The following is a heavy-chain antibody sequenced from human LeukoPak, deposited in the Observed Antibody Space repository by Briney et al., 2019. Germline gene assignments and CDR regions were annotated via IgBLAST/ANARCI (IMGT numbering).Heavy chain of an antibody. D-gene: IGHD6-13*01. CDR3: ARPSRSGIAAAGTFGY. CDR1: GGSFSGYY. CDR2: INHSGST. V-gene: IGHV4-34*01. Sequence: SETPSLTCAVYGGSFSGYYWSWIRQPPGKGLEWIGEINHSGSTNYNPSLKSRVTISVDTSKNQFSLKLSSVTAADTAVYYCARPSRSGIAAAGTFGYWGQGTLVTVSS. J-gene: IGHJ4*02.